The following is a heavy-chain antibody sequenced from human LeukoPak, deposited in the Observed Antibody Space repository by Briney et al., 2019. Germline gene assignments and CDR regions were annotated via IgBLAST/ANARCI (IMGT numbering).Heavy chain of an antibody. D-gene: IGHD4-23*01. V-gene: IGHV1-18*01. CDR1: GYTFTSYG. CDR3: ARDEPFLYGGNSVLDY. Sequence: ASVKVSCKASGYTFTSYGISWVRQAPGQGLEWMGWISAYNGNTNYAQKLQGRVTMTTDTSTSTAYMELRSLRSDDTAVYYCARDEPFLYGGNSVLDYWGQGTLVTVSS. CDR2: ISAYNGNT. J-gene: IGHJ4*02.